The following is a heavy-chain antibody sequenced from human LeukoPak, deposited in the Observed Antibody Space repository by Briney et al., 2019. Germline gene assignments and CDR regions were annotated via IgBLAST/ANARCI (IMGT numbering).Heavy chain of an antibody. J-gene: IGHJ4*02. CDR2: IYDSGTT. CDR1: GVSISSSSYY. V-gene: IGHV4-61*05. D-gene: IGHD3-22*01. CDR3: ARHLYYDSSGYYRPFDY. Sequence: PSETLSLTCTVSGVSISSSSYYWGWLRQPPGKGLEWIGYIYDSGTTNYNPSLKSRATISVDTSKNQFSLKLSSVTAADTAVYYCARHLYYDSSGYYRPFDYWGQGTLVTVSS.